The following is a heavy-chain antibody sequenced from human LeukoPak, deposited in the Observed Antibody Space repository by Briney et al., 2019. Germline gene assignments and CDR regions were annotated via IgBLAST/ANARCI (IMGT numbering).Heavy chain of an antibody. D-gene: IGHD4-11*01. CDR1: GFIFSTSW. V-gene: IGHV3-7*01. J-gene: IGHJ4*02. Sequence: GGSLRLFCAASGFIFSTSWMTWARQSGGGGRERVAIINVDYSSKSYLDSMKGRFTIARANRKNSTYLQMNTMRGEDTSVYYCARDRAYSTFDFCGRGTLVAVSS. CDR2: INVDYSSK. CDR3: ARDRAYSTFDF.